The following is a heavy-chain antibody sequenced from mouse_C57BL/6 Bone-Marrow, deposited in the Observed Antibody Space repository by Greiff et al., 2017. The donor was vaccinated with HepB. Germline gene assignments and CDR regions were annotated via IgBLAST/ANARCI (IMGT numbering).Heavy chain of an antibody. CDR2: IYPGDGDT. V-gene: IGHV1-82*01. J-gene: IGHJ2*01. CDR1: GYAFSSSW. D-gene: IGHD1-1*01. Sequence: QVQLQQSGPELVKPGASVKISCKASGYAFSSSWMNWVKQRPGKGLEWIGRIYPGDGDTNYNGKFKGKATLTADKSSSTAYMQLSSLTSEDSAVYFWARRITTVVAPFDYWGQGTTLTVSS. CDR3: ARRITTVVAPFDY.